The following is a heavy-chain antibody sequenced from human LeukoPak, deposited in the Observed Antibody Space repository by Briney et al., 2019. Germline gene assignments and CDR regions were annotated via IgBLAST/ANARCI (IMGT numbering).Heavy chain of an antibody. CDR2: ISSSSSYI. Sequence: KPGGSLRLSCAASGFTFGSYSMNWVRQAPGKGLEWVSSISSSSSYIYYADSVKGRFTISRDNAKNSLYLQMNSLRAEDTAVYYCARYRAGDFGVVTPIDYWGQGTLVTVSS. V-gene: IGHV3-21*01. CDR1: GFTFGSYS. CDR3: ARYRAGDFGVVTPIDY. J-gene: IGHJ4*02. D-gene: IGHD3-3*01.